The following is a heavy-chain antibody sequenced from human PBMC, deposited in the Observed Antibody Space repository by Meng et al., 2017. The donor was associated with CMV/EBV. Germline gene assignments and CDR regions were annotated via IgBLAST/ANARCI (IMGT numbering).Heavy chain of an antibody. CDR3: ARLYGYCDY. J-gene: IGHJ4*02. Sequence: SETLSLTCTVSGGSISSSSYYWGWIRQPPGKGLEWIVSIYYSGSTYYNPSLKSRVTISVDTSKNQFSLKLSSVTAADTAVYYCARLYGYCDYWGQGTLVTVSS. CDR2: IYYSGST. CDR1: GGSISSSSYY. V-gene: IGHV4-39*01. D-gene: IGHD5/OR15-5a*01.